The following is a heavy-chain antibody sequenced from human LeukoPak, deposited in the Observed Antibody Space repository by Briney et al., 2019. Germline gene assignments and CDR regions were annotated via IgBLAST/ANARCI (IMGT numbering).Heavy chain of an antibody. J-gene: IGHJ3*02. V-gene: IGHV4-39*01. CDR1: GGSISSGGYY. CDR2: IYYSGST. CDR3: ARHSGIAAVDDAFDI. Sequence: SETLSLTCTVSGGSISSGGYYWGWIRQPPGKGLEWIGSIYYSGSTYYNPSLKSRVTISVDTSKNQFSLKLSSVTAADTAVYYCARHSGIAAVDDAFDIWGQGTMVTVSS. D-gene: IGHD6-13*01.